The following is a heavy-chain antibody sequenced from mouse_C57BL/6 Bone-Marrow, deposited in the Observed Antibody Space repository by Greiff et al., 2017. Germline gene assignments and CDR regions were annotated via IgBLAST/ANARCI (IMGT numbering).Heavy chain of an antibody. J-gene: IGHJ2*01. V-gene: IGHV1-81*01. D-gene: IGHD4-1*01. CDR3: ARGDWAIDD. CDR1: GYTFTSYG. Sequence: VQLMESGAELARPGASVKLSCKASGYTFTSYGISWVQQRTGQGLVWIGEFYPRSGNTYYNEKLKGQATLTADKSSSTAYMELRNVTAEDSAVYFCARGDWAIDDWGQGTTLTVSS. CDR2: FYPRSGNT.